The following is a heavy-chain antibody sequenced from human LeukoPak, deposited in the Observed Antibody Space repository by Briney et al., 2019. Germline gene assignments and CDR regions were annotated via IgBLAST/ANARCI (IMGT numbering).Heavy chain of an antibody. J-gene: IGHJ6*03. CDR3: AREHCSGGSCYSIYYYYYMDV. V-gene: IGHV4-61*02. D-gene: IGHD2-15*01. Sequence: PSETLSLTCTVSGDSISSGDYYWSWIRQPAGKGLEWIGRISSSGSTNYNHSLKSRVTIPVDTSKNQFSLKLSSVTAADTAVYYCAREHCSGGSCYSIYYYYYMDVWGKGTTVTVSS. CDR2: ISSSGST. CDR1: GDSISSGDYY.